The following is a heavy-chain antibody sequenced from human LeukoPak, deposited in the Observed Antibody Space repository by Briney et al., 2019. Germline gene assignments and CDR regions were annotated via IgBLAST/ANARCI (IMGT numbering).Heavy chain of an antibody. CDR2: INHSGST. V-gene: IGHV4-34*01. CDR3: ARGPPRHYYYDSSGYYLPFDY. CDR1: GGSFSGYY. Sequence: SETLSLTCAVYGGSFSGYYWSWIRQPPGKGLEWIGEINHSGSTNYNPSLKSRVTISVDTSKNQFSLKLSSVTATDTAVYYCARGPPRHYYYDSSGYYLPFDYWGQGTLVTVSS. D-gene: IGHD3-22*01. J-gene: IGHJ4*02.